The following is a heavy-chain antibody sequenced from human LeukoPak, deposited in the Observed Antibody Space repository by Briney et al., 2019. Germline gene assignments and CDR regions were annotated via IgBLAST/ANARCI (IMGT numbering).Heavy chain of an antibody. CDR3: ARDGTLRWNDFDAFDI. D-gene: IGHD1-1*01. V-gene: IGHV4-61*02. CDR2: IYTSGST. Sequence: SETLSLTCTVSGGSISSSSYYWSWIRQPAGKGLEWIGRIYTSGSTNYNPSLKSRVTMSVDTSKNQFSLKLSSVTAADTAVYYCARDGTLRWNDFDAFDIWGQGTMVTVSS. J-gene: IGHJ3*02. CDR1: GGSISSSSYY.